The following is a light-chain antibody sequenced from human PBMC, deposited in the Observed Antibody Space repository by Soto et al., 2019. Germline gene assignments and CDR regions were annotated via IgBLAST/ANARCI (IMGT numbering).Light chain of an antibody. Sequence: DIQMTQSPSSLSASVGDRVTITCRASQSISSYLNWYQQKPGKAPKLLFYAASSLQSGVLSRFSGSGSGTDFTLTISSLQPEDFATYYCQQSYSTPYTFGQGTKLEIK. J-gene: IGKJ2*01. CDR3: QQSYSTPYT. CDR1: QSISSY. CDR2: AAS. V-gene: IGKV1-39*01.